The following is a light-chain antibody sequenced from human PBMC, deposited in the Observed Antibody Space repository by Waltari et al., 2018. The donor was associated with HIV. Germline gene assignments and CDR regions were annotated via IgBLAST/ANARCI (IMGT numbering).Light chain of an antibody. CDR1: SLRSYY. J-gene: IGLJ3*02. CDR3: NSRDSSGNHLRV. V-gene: IGLV3-19*01. Sequence: SSELTQDPAVSVALGQTVRITCQGDSLRSYYASWYQQKPGQAPLLVIYGKNNRPSGIPDRFSGSSSGNTASLTITGAQAEDEADYYCNSRDSSGNHLRVFGGGTKLTVL. CDR2: GKN.